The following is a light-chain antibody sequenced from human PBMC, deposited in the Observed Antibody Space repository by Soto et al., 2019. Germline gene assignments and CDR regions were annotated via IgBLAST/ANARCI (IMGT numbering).Light chain of an antibody. CDR3: QQYNSYWT. CDR1: QSISSW. V-gene: IGKV1-5*03. J-gene: IGKJ1*01. CDR2: KAS. Sequence: DIQMTQSPSTLCASVGDRVTITFRASQSISSWLAWYQQKPGKAPKLLIYKASSLESGVPSRFSGSGSGTEFTLTISSLQPDGFATYYCQQYNSYWTFGQGTKVDI.